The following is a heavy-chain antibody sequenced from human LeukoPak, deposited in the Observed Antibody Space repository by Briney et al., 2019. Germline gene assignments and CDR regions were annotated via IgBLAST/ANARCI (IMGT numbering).Heavy chain of an antibody. D-gene: IGHD1-1*01. CDR2: IIPNSGAT. Sequence: ASVKVSCKASGYTFTGYYMHWVRQAPRQGLQWVGWIIPNSGATNSGQMFQGRLTMTRDTSIATAYMELSRLTSDNTAVYYCARSNSNSFDIWGQGTMVTVSS. V-gene: IGHV1-2*02. CDR1: GYTFTGYY. CDR3: ARSNSNSFDI. J-gene: IGHJ3*02.